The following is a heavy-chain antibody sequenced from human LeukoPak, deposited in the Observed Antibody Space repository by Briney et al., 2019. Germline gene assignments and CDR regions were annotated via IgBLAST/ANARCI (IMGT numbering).Heavy chain of an antibody. CDR1: GFTFSSYW. CDR2: IKQDGSEK. J-gene: IGHJ3*02. V-gene: IGHV3-7*01. D-gene: IGHD3-3*01. Sequence: PGGSLRLSCAASGFTFSSYWMSWVRQAPGKGLEWVANIKQDGSEKYYVDSVKGRFTISRDNAKNSLYLQMNSLRAEDTAVYYCARADDFWSGYANDAFDIWGQGTMVTVSS. CDR3: ARADDFWSGYANDAFDI.